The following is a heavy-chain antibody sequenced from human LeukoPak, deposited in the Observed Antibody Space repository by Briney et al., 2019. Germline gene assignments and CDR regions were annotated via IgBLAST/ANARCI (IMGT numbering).Heavy chain of an antibody. V-gene: IGHV1-69*05. CDR1: GGTFSSYA. CDR3: ARERSSGWLDY. J-gene: IGHJ4*02. CDR2: IIPIFGTA. D-gene: IGHD6-19*01. Sequence: SVKVSCKASGGTFSSYAISWVRQAPGQGLEWMGGIIPIFGTANYAQKLQGRVTMTTDTSTSTAYMELRSLRSDDTAVYYCARERSSGWLDYWGQGTLVTVSS.